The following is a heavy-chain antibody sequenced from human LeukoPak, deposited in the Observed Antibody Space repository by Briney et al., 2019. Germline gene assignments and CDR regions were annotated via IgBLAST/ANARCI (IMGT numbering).Heavy chain of an antibody. J-gene: IGHJ3*02. CDR3: RGRNDFGI. D-gene: IGHD1-26*01. Sequence: PSETLSLTCTVSGGSISGDHWNWIRQPPGKGLEWIGYIYYSGNTNYNPSLKSRVTISVDTSKNQISLNLNSVTAADTAVYYCRGRNDFGIWGQGTMVTVSS. CDR1: GGSISGDH. CDR2: IYYSGNT. V-gene: IGHV4-59*08.